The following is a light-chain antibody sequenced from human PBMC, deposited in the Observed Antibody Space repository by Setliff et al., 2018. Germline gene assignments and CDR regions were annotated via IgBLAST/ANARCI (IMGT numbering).Light chain of an antibody. CDR2: SNN. Sequence: QGASASGTPGQRVTVSCSGSSSNFGSRSVSWFQQLPGTPPKLLIYSNNQRPSGVPDRFSASKSGTSASLAISGLQSDDEADYYCSAWDDSLNAGVFGTGTKGTVL. V-gene: IGLV1-44*01. CDR1: SSNFGSRS. CDR3: SAWDDSLNAGV. J-gene: IGLJ1*01.